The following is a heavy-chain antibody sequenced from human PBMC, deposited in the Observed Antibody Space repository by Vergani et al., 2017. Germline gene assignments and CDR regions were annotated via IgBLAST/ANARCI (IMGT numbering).Heavy chain of an antibody. CDR3: ARDNRQLRARAVDL. Sequence: QVQLQESGPGLVKPSQTLSLTCTVSGASINNDFYYWHWIRQPAGKGLEWIGRIYVSGITDYNSSLQSRVSMSVDTSKNQFSLTLTSVTAADTAVYYCARDNRQLRARAVDLWGQGTMVTVSS. D-gene: IGHD2/OR15-2a*01. CDR1: GASINNDFYY. J-gene: IGHJ3*01. V-gene: IGHV4-61*02. CDR2: IYVSGIT.